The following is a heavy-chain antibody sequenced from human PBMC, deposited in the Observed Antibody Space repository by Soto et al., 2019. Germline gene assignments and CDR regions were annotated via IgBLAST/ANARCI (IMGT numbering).Heavy chain of an antibody. CDR3: ARETRNYDILTGYDY. J-gene: IGHJ4*02. CDR2: INAGNGNT. D-gene: IGHD3-9*01. V-gene: IGHV1-3*01. Sequence: ASVKVSCKASGYTFTSYAIHWVRQAPGQRLEWMGWINAGNGNTKYSQKFQGRVTITRDTSASTAYMELSSLRSEDTAVYYCARETRNYDILTGYDYWGQGTLVTVSS. CDR1: GYTFTSYA.